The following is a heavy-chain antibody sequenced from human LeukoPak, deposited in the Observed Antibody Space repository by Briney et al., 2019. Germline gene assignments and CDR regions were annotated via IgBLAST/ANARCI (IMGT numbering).Heavy chain of an antibody. CDR3: TRQYCSSTSCYINWFDP. V-gene: IGHV3-49*03. D-gene: IGHD2-2*02. Sequence: GGSLRLSCTASGFTFGDYAMSWFRQAPGKGLEWVGFIRSKAYGGTREYAASVKGRFTISRDDSKSIAYLQMNSLKTEGTAVYYCTRQYCSSTSCYINWFDPWGQGTLVTVSS. CDR2: IRSKAYGGTR. J-gene: IGHJ5*02. CDR1: GFTFGDYA.